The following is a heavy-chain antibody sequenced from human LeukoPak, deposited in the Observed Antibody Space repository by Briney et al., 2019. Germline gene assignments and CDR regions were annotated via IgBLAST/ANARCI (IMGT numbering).Heavy chain of an antibody. CDR3: ARGSSSWYC. J-gene: IGHJ4*02. CDR2: LSGSGAGT. Sequence: GGSLRLSCAASGFTFSDYALGWVRQAPGRGLEWVATLSGSGAGTYYSDSVQGRFTISRDNSKRTLFLQMNSLRAEDTAVYYCARGSSSWYCWGQGTLVTVSS. CDR1: GFTFSDYA. D-gene: IGHD6-13*01. V-gene: IGHV3-23*01.